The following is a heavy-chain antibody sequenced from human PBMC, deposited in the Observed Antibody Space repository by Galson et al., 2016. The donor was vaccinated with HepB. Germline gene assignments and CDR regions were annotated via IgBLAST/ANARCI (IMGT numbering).Heavy chain of an antibody. CDR1: GFTFSSYW. D-gene: IGHD6-19*01. CDR2: IKQDGSEN. Sequence: SLRLSCAASGFTFSSYWMSWVRPAPGKGLEWVANIKQDGSENYYVDSVKGRFTISRDNAKNSLYLQMNSLRAEDTAVYYSARGRQWLTVTLIAEYFQHWGQGTLVTVSS. V-gene: IGHV3-7*01. CDR3: ARGRQWLTVTLIAEYFQH. J-gene: IGHJ1*01.